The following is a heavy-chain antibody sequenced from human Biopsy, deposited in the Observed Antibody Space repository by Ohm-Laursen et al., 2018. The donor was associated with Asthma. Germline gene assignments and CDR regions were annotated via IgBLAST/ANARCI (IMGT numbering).Heavy chain of an antibody. V-gene: IGHV3-9*01. Sequence: ALRLSCTASGFKFDEYTMHWVRQAPGKGLEWVSGISWNSATIGYADSVEGRFTISRDNAKNSVFLHMDSLRPEDTAFYYCAKVRSDWVITESFDYWGQGVLVTVSS. CDR3: AKVRSDWVITESFDY. CDR1: GFKFDEYT. J-gene: IGHJ4*02. CDR2: ISWNSATI. D-gene: IGHD3-22*01.